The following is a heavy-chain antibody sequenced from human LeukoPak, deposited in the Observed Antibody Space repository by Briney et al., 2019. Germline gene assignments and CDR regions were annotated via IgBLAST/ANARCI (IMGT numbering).Heavy chain of an antibody. D-gene: IGHD3-10*01. J-gene: IGHJ6*02. Sequence: GGSLRLSCAASGLTFSSHWMHWVRQAPGKGLVWVSRISFDGSSTTYADSVKGRVTISRDNAKNTLYLQMNSLRAEDTAVYYCASQGGLLWFGELSGGMDVWGQGTTVTVSS. V-gene: IGHV3-74*03. CDR1: GLTFSSHW. CDR3: ASQGGLLWFGELSGGMDV. CDR2: ISFDGSST.